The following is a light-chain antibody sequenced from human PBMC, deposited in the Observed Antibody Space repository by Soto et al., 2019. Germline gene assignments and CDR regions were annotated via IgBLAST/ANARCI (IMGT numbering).Light chain of an antibody. Sequence: DIPMTQSPSFVSASVGGRGTHPCRAGPGNNNLLAWYQQKPGRAPKLLIHAASSLESGVPSRFSGSGSGTDFTLTISSLQPEDFATYYCQQTSSFPLTFGGGTKVEIK. CDR3: QQTSSFPLT. V-gene: IGKV1-12*01. CDR2: AAS. CDR1: PGNNNL. J-gene: IGKJ4*01.